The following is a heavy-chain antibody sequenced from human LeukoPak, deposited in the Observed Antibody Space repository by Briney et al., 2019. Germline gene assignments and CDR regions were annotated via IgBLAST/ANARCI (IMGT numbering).Heavy chain of an antibody. J-gene: IGHJ5*02. D-gene: IGHD4-17*01. CDR1: GGSISSYY. V-gene: IGHV4-59*01. CDR2: IYYSGST. Sequence: SETLSLTCTVSGGSISSYYWSWIRQPPGKGLEWIGYIYYSGSTNYNPSLKSRVTISVDTSKNQFSLKLSSVTAADTAVYYCARAPNGDYFNWFDPWGRGTLVTVSS. CDR3: ARAPNGDYFNWFDP.